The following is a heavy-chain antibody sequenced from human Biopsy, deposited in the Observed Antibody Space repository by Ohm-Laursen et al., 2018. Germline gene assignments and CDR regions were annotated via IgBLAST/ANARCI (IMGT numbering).Heavy chain of an antibody. V-gene: IGHV4-34*01. CDR3: ARHPTGFWFDP. J-gene: IGHJ5*02. CDR2: INQSGST. Sequence: TLSLTCVVFGRTFSDYRWTWIRQPPGKGLEWIGQINQSGSTNYNPSLKSRVTISVETSTNQFSLKVSSVTAADTALYFCARHPTGFWFDPWGHGTLVTVSS. CDR1: GRTFSDYR.